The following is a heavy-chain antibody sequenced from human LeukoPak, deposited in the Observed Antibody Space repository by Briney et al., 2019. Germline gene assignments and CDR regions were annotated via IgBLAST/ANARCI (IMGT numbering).Heavy chain of an antibody. CDR1: GGSIGRDY. D-gene: IGHD6-19*01. Sequence: SETLSLTCTVSGGSIGRDYWSWIRQPPGKGVEYIGYIYYNGATNYNPSLKSRVTISVDTSKNQFSLKLSSVNGADRAVYFCAXYGNSGWVIDSWGQGTLVTVSS. CDR3: AXYGNSGWVIDS. V-gene: IGHV4-59*08. J-gene: IGHJ4*02. CDR2: IYYNGAT.